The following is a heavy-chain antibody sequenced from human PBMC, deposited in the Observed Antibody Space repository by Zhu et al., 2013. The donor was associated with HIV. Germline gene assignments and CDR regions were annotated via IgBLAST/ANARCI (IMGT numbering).Heavy chain of an antibody. CDR3: ARRNYYDSSGPDYYYMDV. Sequence: QVQLVQSGAEVKKPGASVKVSCKASGYTFTSYDINWVRQATGQGLEWMGWMNPNSGNTGYAQKFQGRVTMTRNTSISTAYMELSSLRSEDTAVYYCARRNYYDSSGPDYYYMDVWGKGTTVTVSS. D-gene: IGHD3-22*01. CDR2: MNPNSGNT. CDR1: GYTFTSYD. V-gene: IGHV1-8*01. J-gene: IGHJ6*03.